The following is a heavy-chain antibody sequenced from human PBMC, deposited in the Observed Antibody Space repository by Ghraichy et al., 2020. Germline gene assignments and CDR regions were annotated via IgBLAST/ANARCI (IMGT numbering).Heavy chain of an antibody. J-gene: IGHJ4*02. Sequence: SETLSLTCTISGGSITYYYWSWIRQPPGKGLEWIGYFHYTGISSYNPSLQSRVSISADTSQNHFFLTLTSVTAADTAVYYCAKLGGVWGQGILVTVSS. V-gene: IGHV4-59*01. CDR2: FHYTGIS. D-gene: IGHD3-16*01. CDR3: AKLGGV. CDR1: GGSITYYY.